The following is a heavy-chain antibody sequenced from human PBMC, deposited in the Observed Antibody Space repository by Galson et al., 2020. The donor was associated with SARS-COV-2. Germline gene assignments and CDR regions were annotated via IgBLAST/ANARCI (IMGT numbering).Heavy chain of an antibody. CDR1: GGSISSGGYS. CDR3: ARGAYGAGSYHDPDAFDI. Sequence: SETLSLTCAVSGGSISSGGYSWNWIRQPPGKGLEWIGFIYHGGSTYYSPSLKSRVTISLDRSKNQFSLSLSSVTAADTAVYYCARGAYGAGSYHDPDAFDIWGQGTMVTVSS. J-gene: IGHJ3*02. V-gene: IGHV4-30-2*01. D-gene: IGHD3-10*01. CDR2: IYHGGST.